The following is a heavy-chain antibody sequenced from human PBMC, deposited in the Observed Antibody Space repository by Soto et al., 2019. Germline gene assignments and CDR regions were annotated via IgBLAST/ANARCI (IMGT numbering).Heavy chain of an antibody. Sequence: GGSLRLSCAASGFTFSSYAMSWVRQAPGKGLEWVSAISGSGGTTYYAASVKGRFTISRDNSKNTLFLQMNSLRAEDTAVYYCAKFFVETGGSSGWPWTFHYWGQGTLVTVSS. CDR1: GFTFSSYA. J-gene: IGHJ4*02. CDR3: AKFFVETGGSSGWPWTFHY. CDR2: ISGSGGTT. D-gene: IGHD6-25*01. V-gene: IGHV3-23*01.